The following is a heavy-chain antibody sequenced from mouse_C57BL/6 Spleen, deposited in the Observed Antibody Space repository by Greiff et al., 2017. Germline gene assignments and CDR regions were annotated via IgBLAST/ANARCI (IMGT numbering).Heavy chain of an antibody. D-gene: IGHD1-1*01. CDR2: INPGSGGT. CDR3: ARSRFITTVVAHGYFDV. Sequence: QVQLQQSGAELVRPGTSVKVSCKASGHAFTNYLIEWVKQRPGQGLEWIGVINPGSGGTNYNEKFKGKATLTADKSSSTAYMQLSSLTSEDSAVYFCARSRFITTVVAHGYFDVWGTGTTVTVSS. V-gene: IGHV1-54*01. J-gene: IGHJ1*03. CDR1: GHAFTNYL.